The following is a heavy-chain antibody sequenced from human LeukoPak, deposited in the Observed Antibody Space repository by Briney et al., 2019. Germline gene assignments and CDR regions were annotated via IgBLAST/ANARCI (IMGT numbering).Heavy chain of an antibody. CDR3: ARGIGGMATGNWFDP. CDR1: GGSFSGYY. D-gene: IGHD5-24*01. V-gene: IGHV4-34*01. CDR2: INHSGST. Sequence: SETLSLTCAVYGGSFSGYYWSWIRQPPGKGLEWIGEINHSGSTNYNPSLKSRATISVDTSKNQFSLKLSSVTAADTAVYYCARGIGGMATGNWFDPWGQGTLVTVSS. J-gene: IGHJ5*02.